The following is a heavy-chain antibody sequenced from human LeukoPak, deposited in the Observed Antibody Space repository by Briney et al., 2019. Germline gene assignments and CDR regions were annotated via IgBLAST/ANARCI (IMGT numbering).Heavy chain of an antibody. Sequence: PGGSLRLSCAASGFTFSSYEMNWVRQAPGKGLEWVSSISSSSSYIYYADSVKGRFTISRDKAKNSLYLQMNSLRAEDTAIYYCAREGMVATFDYWGQGTLVTVSS. J-gene: IGHJ4*02. CDR3: AREGMVATFDY. CDR2: ISSSSSYI. CDR1: GFTFSSYE. D-gene: IGHD5-12*01. V-gene: IGHV3-21*01.